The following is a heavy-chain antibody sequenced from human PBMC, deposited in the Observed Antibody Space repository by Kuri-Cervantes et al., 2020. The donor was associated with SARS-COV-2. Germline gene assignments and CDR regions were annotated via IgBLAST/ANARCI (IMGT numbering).Heavy chain of an antibody. CDR1: GGSVSASY. J-gene: IGHJ4*02. CDR3: ARGSREGYEGAFDY. D-gene: IGHD5-12*01. CDR2: VEYTGDT. V-gene: IGHV4-59*02. Sequence: SETLSLTCAPQGGSVSASYWAWIRQPPGKGLEWIGEVEYTGDTSYNPSLKGRVKISKDMSNNQFALELTSLTTADTAVYYCARGSREGYEGAFDYWGQGTLVTCYS.